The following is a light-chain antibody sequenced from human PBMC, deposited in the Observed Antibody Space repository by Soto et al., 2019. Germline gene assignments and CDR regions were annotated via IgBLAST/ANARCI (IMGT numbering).Light chain of an antibody. Sequence: QSALTQAPSASGAPGQRVTISCSGASSNIGSNYVYWYQQFPGTAPKLLILRNNQRPSGVPDRFSGSKSGTSASLAISGLRSEDEADYHCAAWDDSLKSVVFGGGTKLTVL. CDR2: RNN. V-gene: IGLV1-47*01. CDR3: AAWDDSLKSVV. J-gene: IGLJ2*01. CDR1: SSNIGSNY.